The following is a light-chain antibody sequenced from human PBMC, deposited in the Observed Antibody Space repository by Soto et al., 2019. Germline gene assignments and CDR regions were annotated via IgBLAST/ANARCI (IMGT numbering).Light chain of an antibody. J-gene: IGKJ4*02. CDR2: DAS. CDR3: QQYDNLPLT. V-gene: IGKV1-33*01. CDR1: QDISNY. Sequence: DIQMTQSPSSLSASVGDRVTITCQASQDISNYLNWYQQKPGKAPKLLIYDASNLETGAPSRFSGSGSWTDFTFTISSLQPEDIATYYCQQYDNLPLTFGGGTKVDIK.